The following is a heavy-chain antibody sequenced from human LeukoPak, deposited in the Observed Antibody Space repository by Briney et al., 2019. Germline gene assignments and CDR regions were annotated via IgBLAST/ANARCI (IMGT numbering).Heavy chain of an antibody. CDR1: GYTFTGYY. J-gene: IGHJ4*02. CDR3: AREMNSGYDEGGLEY. Sequence: ASVKVSCKASGYTFTGYYIHWVRQAPGQGLEWMGWINPNSGGTNYAQNFQGRVTLTRDTSISTAYMELSRLGSDDTAVYYCAREMNSGYDEGGLEYWGQGTLVTVSS. V-gene: IGHV1-2*02. CDR2: INPNSGGT. D-gene: IGHD5-12*01.